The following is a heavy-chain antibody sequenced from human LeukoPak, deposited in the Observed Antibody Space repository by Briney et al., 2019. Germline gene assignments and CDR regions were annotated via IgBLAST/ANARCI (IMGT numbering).Heavy chain of an antibody. CDR3: ARDWVYYQLNFYGMDV. V-gene: IGHV1-18*01. D-gene: IGHD2-2*01. Sequence: GASVKVSCKASGYTFSRYGISWVRQAPGQGLEWMGWISAYNGNAKYAQKFQDRVTVTTDTSTSTAYMELRSLGSDDTAVYYCARDWVYYQLNFYGMDVWGQGTTVTVSS. CDR1: GYTFSRYG. CDR2: ISAYNGNA. J-gene: IGHJ6*02.